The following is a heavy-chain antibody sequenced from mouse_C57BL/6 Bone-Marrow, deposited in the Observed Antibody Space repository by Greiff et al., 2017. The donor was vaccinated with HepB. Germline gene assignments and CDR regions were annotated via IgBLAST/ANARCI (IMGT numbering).Heavy chain of an antibody. Sequence: QVQLQQPGAELVMPGASVKLSCKASGYTFTSYWMHWVKRRPGQGLEWIGEIDPSDSYTNYNQKFKGKSTLTVDKSSSTAYMQLSSLTSEDSAVYYCAREDYYAMDYWGQGTSVTVSS. J-gene: IGHJ4*01. CDR2: IDPSDSYT. CDR1: GYTFTSYW. V-gene: IGHV1-69*01. CDR3: AREDYYAMDY.